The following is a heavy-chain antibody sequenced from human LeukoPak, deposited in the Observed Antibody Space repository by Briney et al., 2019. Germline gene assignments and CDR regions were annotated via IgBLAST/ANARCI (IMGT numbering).Heavy chain of an antibody. CDR1: GFTFSSYW. J-gene: IGHJ3*02. CDR2: INSDGSGT. Sequence: PGGSLRLSCAASGFTFSSYWMHWVRQAPGKGLVWVSRINSDGSGTTYADSVKGRFTISRDNAKNTLYLQMNSLRAEDTAVYYCARDPLQGDAFDIWGQGTMVTVSS. V-gene: IGHV3-74*01. CDR3: ARDPLQGDAFDI.